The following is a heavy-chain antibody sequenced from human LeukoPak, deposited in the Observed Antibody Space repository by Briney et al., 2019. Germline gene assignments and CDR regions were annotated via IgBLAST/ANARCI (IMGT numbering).Heavy chain of an antibody. CDR2: IIPIFGTA. D-gene: IGHD5-12*01. CDR1: GGXFXSYA. V-gene: IGHV1-69*01. CDR3: ARSLATPPRGPEYYFDY. Sequence: XVSXXAXGGXFXSYAISWVRQAPGQGLEWMGGIIPIFGTANYAQKFQGRVTITADESTSTAYMELSSLRSEDTAVYYCARSLATPPRGPEYYFDYWGQGTLITVSS. J-gene: IGHJ4*02.